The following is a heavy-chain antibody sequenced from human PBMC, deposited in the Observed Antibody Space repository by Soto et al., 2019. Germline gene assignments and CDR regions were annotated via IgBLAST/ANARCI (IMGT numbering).Heavy chain of an antibody. J-gene: IGHJ5*02. Sequence: PGGSLRLSCAASGFTFSSYNMNWVRQAPVKGLEWVSSISSSSSYMNYADSVKGRFTISRDNAKNSLYLQMNSLRAEDTAVYYCARQLYDSSGYYPNWFDPWGQGTLVTVSS. CDR2: ISSSSSYM. V-gene: IGHV3-21*01. CDR1: GFTFSSYN. D-gene: IGHD3-22*01. CDR3: ARQLYDSSGYYPNWFDP.